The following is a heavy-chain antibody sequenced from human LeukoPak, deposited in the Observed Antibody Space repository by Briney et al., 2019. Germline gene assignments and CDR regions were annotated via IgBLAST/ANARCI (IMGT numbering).Heavy chain of an antibody. CDR1: GGSISSYY. V-gene: IGHV4-59*01. D-gene: IGHD5-24*01. Sequence: SETLSLTCTVSGGSISSYYWSWIRQPPGKGLEWIGYIYYSGSTNYNPSLKSRVTISVDTSKNQFSLKLSSVTAADTAVYYCARSSGRRLHNYWGQGTLVTVSS. CDR3: ARSSGRRLHNY. CDR2: IYYSGST. J-gene: IGHJ4*02.